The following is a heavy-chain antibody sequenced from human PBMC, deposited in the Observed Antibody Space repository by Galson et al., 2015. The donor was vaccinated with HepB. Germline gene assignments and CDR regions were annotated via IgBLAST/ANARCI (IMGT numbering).Heavy chain of an antibody. J-gene: IGHJ5*02. Sequence: SLRLSCAASGFTFGDYAMSWFRQAPGKGLEWVGFIRSKAYGGTTEYAASVKGRFTISRDDSKSIAYLQMNSLKTEDTAVYYCTREGPPTVTTPNWFDPWGQGTLVTVSS. V-gene: IGHV3-49*03. D-gene: IGHD4-17*01. CDR1: GFTFGDYA. CDR2: IRSKAYGGTT. CDR3: TREGPPTVTTPNWFDP.